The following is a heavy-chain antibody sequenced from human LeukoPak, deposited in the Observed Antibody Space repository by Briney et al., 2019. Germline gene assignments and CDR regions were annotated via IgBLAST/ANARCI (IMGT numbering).Heavy chain of an antibody. V-gene: IGHV4-34*01. CDR3: ARVPSGIAVAGSIGYYFDY. Sequence: PSETLSLTCAVYGGSFSDYYWSWIRQPPGKGLEWIGEINHSGSTTYNPSLKSRVTISADKSKNQFSLKLSTVTAADTAVYYCARVPSGIAVAGSIGYYFDYWGQGTLVTVSS. J-gene: IGHJ4*02. CDR1: GGSFSDYY. CDR2: INHSGST. D-gene: IGHD6-19*01.